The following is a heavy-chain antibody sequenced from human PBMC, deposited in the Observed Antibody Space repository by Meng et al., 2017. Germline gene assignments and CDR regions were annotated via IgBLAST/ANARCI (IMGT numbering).Heavy chain of an antibody. J-gene: IGHJ3*02. D-gene: IGHD1-26*01. Sequence: GESLKISCAASGFTFSSYEMNWVRQAPGKGLEWVSYISSSGSTIYYADSVKGRFIISRDNAKNSLYLQMNSLRAEDTAVYYCVLVGATYAFDIWGQGTMVTVSS. CDR3: VLVGATYAFDI. CDR2: ISSSGSTI. V-gene: IGHV3-48*03. CDR1: GFTFSSYE.